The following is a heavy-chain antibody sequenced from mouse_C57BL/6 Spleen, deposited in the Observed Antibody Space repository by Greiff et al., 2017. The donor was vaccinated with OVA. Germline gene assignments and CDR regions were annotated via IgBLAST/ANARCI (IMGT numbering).Heavy chain of an antibody. V-gene: IGHV1-82*01. CDR1: GYAFSSSW. D-gene: IGHD3-2*02. J-gene: IGHJ2*01. CDR3: ARSAQVEDY. Sequence: QVQLQQSGPELVKPGASVKISCKASGYAFSSSWMHWVKQRPGKGLEWIGRIYPGDGDTNYNVKFKGKATLTADKSSSTAYMQLSSLTSEDSAVYFCARSAQVEDYWGQGTTLTVSS. CDR2: IYPGDGDT.